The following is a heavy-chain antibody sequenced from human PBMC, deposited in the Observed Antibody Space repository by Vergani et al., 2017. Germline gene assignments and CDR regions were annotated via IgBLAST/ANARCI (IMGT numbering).Heavy chain of an antibody. CDR3: TVRRDGYKVSGSNDCDY. V-gene: IGHV1-2*06. D-gene: IGHD5-24*01. Sequence: QVQLVQSGAEVKKPGASVNVSCKASGYTFTDYYIHWVRQAPGQGLEWMGRITPNSGDTYSPQKFPGRVTMTRDTSISTAYMELGRLSFDDTAVYFCTVRRDGYKVSGSNDCDYWGQGTLVTVSS. J-gene: IGHJ4*02. CDR2: ITPNSGDT. CDR1: GYTFTDYY.